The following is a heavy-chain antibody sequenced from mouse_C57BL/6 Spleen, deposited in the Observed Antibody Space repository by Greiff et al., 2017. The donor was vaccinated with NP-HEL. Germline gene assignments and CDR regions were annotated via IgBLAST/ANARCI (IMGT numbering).Heavy chain of an antibody. J-gene: IGHJ1*03. CDR1: GFTFSSYA. Sequence: EVQLVESGGGLVKPGGSLKLSCAASGFTFSSYAMSWVRQTPEKRLEWVATISDGGSYTYYPDNVKGRFTISRDNAKNNLYLQMSHLKSEDTARYYCASPLENFDVWGTGTTVTVSS. V-gene: IGHV5-4*01. CDR2: ISDGGSYT. CDR3: ASPLENFDV.